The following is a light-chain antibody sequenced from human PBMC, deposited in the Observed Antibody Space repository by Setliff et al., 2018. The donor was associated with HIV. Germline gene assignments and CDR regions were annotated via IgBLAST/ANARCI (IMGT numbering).Light chain of an antibody. CDR2: RNN. CDR3: AAWDDSLSVYYV. V-gene: IGLV1-47*01. CDR1: SSNIGNNY. Sequence: QSVLTQPPSASGTPGQRVTISCSGSSSNIGNNYVYWYQHLPGTAPKLLIYRNNQRPSGVPDRFSGSKSVTSASLAISGLRSEDEADYYCAAWDDSLSVYYVFGTGTKVTVL. J-gene: IGLJ1*01.